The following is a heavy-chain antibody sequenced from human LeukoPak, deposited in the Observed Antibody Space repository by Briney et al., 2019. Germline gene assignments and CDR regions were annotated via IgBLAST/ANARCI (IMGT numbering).Heavy chain of an antibody. D-gene: IGHD6-19*01. Sequence: PGGSLRLSCAASGFTFSSYGMHWVRQAPGKGLEWVAFIRYNGNNQYYADSVKGRFTISRDNSKNTLYLQMNSLRAEDTAVYYCAKPTGYSSGWCFDYWGQGTLVTVSS. J-gene: IGHJ4*02. CDR2: IRYNGNNQ. CDR1: GFTFSSYG. V-gene: IGHV3-30*02. CDR3: AKPTGYSSGWCFDY.